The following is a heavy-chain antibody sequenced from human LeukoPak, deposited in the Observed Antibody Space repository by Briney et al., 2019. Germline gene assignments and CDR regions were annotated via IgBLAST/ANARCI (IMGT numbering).Heavy chain of an antibody. J-gene: IGHJ4*02. V-gene: IGHV4-34*01. CDR1: GGSFSGYY. D-gene: IGHD3-22*01. Sequence: SETLSLTCAVYGGSFSGYYWSWIRQPPGKGLEWIEEINHSGSTNYNPSLKSRVTISVDTSKNQFSLKLSFVTAADTAVYYCARSRWLSDPYFDYWGQGTLVTVSS. CDR2: INHSGST. CDR3: ARSRWLSDPYFDY.